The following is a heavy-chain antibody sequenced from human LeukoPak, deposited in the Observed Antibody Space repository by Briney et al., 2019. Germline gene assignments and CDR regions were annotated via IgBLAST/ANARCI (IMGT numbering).Heavy chain of an antibody. CDR1: GFTVSSNY. Sequence: PGGSLRLSCAASGFTVSSNYMSWVRQAPGKGLEWVSVIYSGGSTYYADSVKRRFTISRDNSKNTLYLQMNSLRAEDTAVYYCARYKGVPGFDYWGQGTLVTVSS. CDR2: IYSGGST. V-gene: IGHV3-66*01. CDR3: ARYKGVPGFDY. D-gene: IGHD1-1*01. J-gene: IGHJ4*02.